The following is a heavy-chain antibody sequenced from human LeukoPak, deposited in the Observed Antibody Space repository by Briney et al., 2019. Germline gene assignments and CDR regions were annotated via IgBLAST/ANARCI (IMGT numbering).Heavy chain of an antibody. CDR3: ASLTGGWNYYGMDV. D-gene: IGHD1-26*01. CDR2: IIPIFGTA. V-gene: IGHV1-69*01. CDR1: GGTFSSYA. Sequence: SVKVSCKASGGTFSSYAISWVRQAPGQGLEWMGGIIPIFGTANYAQKFQGRVTNTADESTSTAYMELSSLRSEDTAVYYCASLTGGWNYYGMDVWGQGTTVTVSS. J-gene: IGHJ6*02.